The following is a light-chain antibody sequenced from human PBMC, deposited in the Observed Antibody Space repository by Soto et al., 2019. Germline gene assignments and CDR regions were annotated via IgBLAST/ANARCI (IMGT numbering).Light chain of an antibody. CDR2: GAS. CDR1: QSVSSSY. V-gene: IGKV3-20*01. CDR3: QQYGSSPWT. J-gene: IGKJ1*01. Sequence: ENVLTQSPGTLSLSPGERATLSCRASQSVSSSYLAWYQQKPGQAPRLLIYGASSRATGIPDRFSGSGSGSEFTLTISRLEPEDFAVYYCQQYGSSPWTFGQGTKVEIK.